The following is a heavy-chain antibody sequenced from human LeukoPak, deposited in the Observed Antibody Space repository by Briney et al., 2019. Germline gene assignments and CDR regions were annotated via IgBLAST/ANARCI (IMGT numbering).Heavy chain of an antibody. D-gene: IGHD3-10*01. V-gene: IGHV4-34*01. J-gene: IGHJ5*02. Sequence: SPSETLSLTCAVYGGSFSGYYWSWIRQPPGKGLEWIGEINHSGSTNYNPSLKSRVTISVDTSKNQSSLKLSSVTAADTAVYYCARNLVPYFGELDPWGRGTLVTVSS. CDR2: INHSGST. CDR3: ARNLVPYFGELDP. CDR1: GGSFSGYY.